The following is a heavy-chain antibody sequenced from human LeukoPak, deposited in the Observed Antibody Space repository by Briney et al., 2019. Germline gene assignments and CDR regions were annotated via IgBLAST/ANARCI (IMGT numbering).Heavy chain of an antibody. J-gene: IGHJ5*02. D-gene: IGHD2-2*01. Sequence: SVKVSCKASGGTFSSYAISWVRQAPGQGLEWMGGIIPIFGTANYAQKFQGRVTITADESTSTAYMELSSLRSEDTAVYYCARGGGYCSRTSSQCGFDPWGQGTLVTVSS. V-gene: IGHV1-69*01. CDR3: ARGGGYCSRTSSQCGFDP. CDR2: IIPIFGTA. CDR1: GGTFSSYA.